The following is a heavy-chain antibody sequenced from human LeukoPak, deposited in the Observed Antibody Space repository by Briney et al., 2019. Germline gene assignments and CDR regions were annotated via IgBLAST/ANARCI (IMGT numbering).Heavy chain of an antibody. D-gene: IGHD6-13*01. V-gene: IGHV1-69*13. Sequence: SVKVSCKASGATFSSYAISWVRQAPGQGLEWMGGIIPIFGTANYAQKFQGRVTITADESTSTAYMELSSLRSEDTAVYYCARDRGYRSSWYETNSDYWGQGTLVTVSS. CDR1: GATFSSYA. J-gene: IGHJ4*02. CDR2: IIPIFGTA. CDR3: ARDRGYRSSWYETNSDY.